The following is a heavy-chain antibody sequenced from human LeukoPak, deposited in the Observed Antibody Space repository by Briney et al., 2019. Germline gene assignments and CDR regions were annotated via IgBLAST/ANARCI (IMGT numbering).Heavy chain of an antibody. J-gene: IGHJ4*02. CDR2: ITATATTS. CDR1: GFMFGTYA. Sequence: TGGSLRLSCAASGFMFGTYAMSWVRQAPGKGLEWVAAITATATTSYFADSVKGRFTISRDNSRNTLYLQMSSLRADDTAIYYCAKDRRVRGYHFLGRGGYFDYWGQGSLVTVSS. CDR3: AKDRRVRGYHFLGRGGYFDY. D-gene: IGHD3-3*01. V-gene: IGHV3-23*01.